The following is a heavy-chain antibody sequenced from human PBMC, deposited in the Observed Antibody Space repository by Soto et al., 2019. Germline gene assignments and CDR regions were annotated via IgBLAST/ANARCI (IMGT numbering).Heavy chain of an antibody. CDR3: ARDRSPDGYYSYYFHY. V-gene: IGHV4-59*01. CDR1: GGSISSYY. Sequence: SETLSLTCTVSGGSISSYYWSWIRQPPGKGLEWIGYIYYSGSTNYNPSLKSRVTISVDTSKNQFSLKLSSVTAADTAVYYCARDRSPDGYYSYYFHYSGQGTLVTVS. D-gene: IGHD2-15*01. J-gene: IGHJ4*02. CDR2: IYYSGST.